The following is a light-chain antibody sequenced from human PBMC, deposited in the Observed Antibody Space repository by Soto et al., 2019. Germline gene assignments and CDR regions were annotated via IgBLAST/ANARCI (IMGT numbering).Light chain of an antibody. Sequence: DIHMTQSPSTLSASVGDRVTITCRASQSISIWLAWYQQKPGKAPNLLIYQTSSLESGVPARVSGSGSVTEFTLTISSLQPDDFATYYCQHYNDYSWTFGQGTKVEIK. J-gene: IGKJ1*01. CDR2: QTS. V-gene: IGKV1-5*03. CDR3: QHYNDYSWT. CDR1: QSISIW.